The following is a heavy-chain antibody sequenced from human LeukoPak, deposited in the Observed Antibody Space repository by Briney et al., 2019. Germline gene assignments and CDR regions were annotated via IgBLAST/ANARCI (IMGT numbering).Heavy chain of an antibody. CDR3: ARSSFRGAIAAAGVDY. D-gene: IGHD6-13*01. V-gene: IGHV5-51*01. CDR2: IFPGDSDV. CDR1: GYSFSNHW. J-gene: IGHJ4*02. Sequence: GESLKISCEASGYSFSNHWIGWLRQTPGKGLEWLGLIFPGDSDVRYSPSFQGQVTFSVDTSITTAYVQWSGLRTSDSAMYFCARSSFRGAIAAAGVDYLGQGTLVTVSS.